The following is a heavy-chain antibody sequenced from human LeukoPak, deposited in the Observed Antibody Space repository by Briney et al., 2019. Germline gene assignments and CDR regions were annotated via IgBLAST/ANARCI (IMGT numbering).Heavy chain of an antibody. D-gene: IGHD1-26*01. Sequence: GGSLRLSCAASGFTFSSYWMSWVRQAPGKGLEWVANIKQDGSEKYYVDSVKGRFTISRDNAKNSLYLQMNSLRAEDTAVYYCARDNSGSYYGTDDYWGQGTLVTVSS. CDR2: IKQDGSEK. J-gene: IGHJ4*02. V-gene: IGHV3-7*01. CDR1: GFTFSSYW. CDR3: ARDNSGSYYGTDDY.